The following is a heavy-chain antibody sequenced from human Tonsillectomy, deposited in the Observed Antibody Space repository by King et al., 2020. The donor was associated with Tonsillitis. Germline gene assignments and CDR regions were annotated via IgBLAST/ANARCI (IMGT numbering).Heavy chain of an antibody. CDR2: FSWNSVIK. CDR3: AKDPTGYKSGWYYFDY. CDR1: GFTFDDSA. V-gene: IGHV3-9*01. J-gene: IGHJ4*02. D-gene: IGHD6-19*01. Sequence: GQLVESGGGLVQPGGSLRLSCVAAGFTFDDSAMHWVRQAPGKGLEWVSGFSWNSVIKGDSDSVKGRFTISRDNAKNSLYLQMNSLTPEDTALYYCAKDPTGYKSGWYYFDYWGQGTLVTVSS.